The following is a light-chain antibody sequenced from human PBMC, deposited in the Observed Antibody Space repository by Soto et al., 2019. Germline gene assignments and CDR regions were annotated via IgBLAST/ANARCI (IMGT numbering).Light chain of an antibody. CDR1: ISNIGSNT. CDR3: AVWDDSLGGFVA. CDR2: NDD. Sequence: QSVLTQPPSASGAPGQSVSISCSGSISNIGSNTVNWYQQLPGTAPRLLIYNDDRRPSGVPDRFSGSKSGTSASLAISGLQPEDEADYHCAVWDDSLGGFVAFGGGTKVT. V-gene: IGLV1-44*01. J-gene: IGLJ2*01.